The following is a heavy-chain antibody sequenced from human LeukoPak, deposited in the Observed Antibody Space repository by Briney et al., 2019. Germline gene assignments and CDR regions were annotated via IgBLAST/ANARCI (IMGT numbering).Heavy chain of an antibody. V-gene: IGHV4-59*08. CDR1: PGSIRTYY. D-gene: IGHD5-12*01. CDR2: VYYGGST. J-gene: IGHJ6*02. Sequence: SETLSLTCTVSPGSIRTYYWSWIRQPPGQGLEWIGYVYYGGSTNYNPSLKSRVTISVDTSKNQFSLKLSSVAAADTAVYYCARLLVATNYYYYGMDVWGQGTTVTVSS. CDR3: ARLLVATNYYYYGMDV.